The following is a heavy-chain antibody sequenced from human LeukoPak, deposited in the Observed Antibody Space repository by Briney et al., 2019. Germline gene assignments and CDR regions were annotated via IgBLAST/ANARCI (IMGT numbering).Heavy chain of an antibody. CDR3: ARGRAGTTVYYGMDV. J-gene: IGHJ6*02. Sequence: PGRSLRLSCAASGFTFSSYAMHWVRQAPGKGLEWVAVISYDGSNKYYADSVKGRFTISRDNSKNTLYLQMNSLRAEDTAVYYCARGRAGTTVYYGMDVWGQGTTVTVSS. D-gene: IGHD1-1*01. CDR1: GFTFSSYA. CDR2: ISYDGSNK. V-gene: IGHV3-30-3*01.